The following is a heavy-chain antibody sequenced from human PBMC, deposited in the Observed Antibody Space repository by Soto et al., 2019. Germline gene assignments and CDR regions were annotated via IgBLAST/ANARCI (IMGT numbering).Heavy chain of an antibody. Sequence: SETLSLTRTVSGGSISSGGYYWSWIRQHPGKGLEWIGYIYYSGSTYYNPSLKSRVTISVDTSKNQFSLKLSSVTAADTAVYYCARGTSGYCSSTSCYDLGNWFDPWGQGTLVTVSS. D-gene: IGHD2-2*01. CDR1: GGSISSGGYY. CDR3: ARGTSGYCSSTSCYDLGNWFDP. V-gene: IGHV4-31*03. J-gene: IGHJ5*02. CDR2: IYYSGST.